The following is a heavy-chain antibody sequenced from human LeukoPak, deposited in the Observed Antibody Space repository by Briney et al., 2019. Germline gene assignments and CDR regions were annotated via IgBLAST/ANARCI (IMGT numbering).Heavy chain of an antibody. Sequence: SVKVSCKASGGTFSSYAISWVRQAPGRGLEWMGGIIPIFGTANYAQKFQGRVTITTDESTSTAYMELSSLRSEDTAVYYCAAPSPRGGAFDIWGQGTMVTVSS. CDR3: AAPSPRGGAFDI. D-gene: IGHD3-16*01. CDR1: GGTFSSYA. V-gene: IGHV1-69*05. J-gene: IGHJ3*02. CDR2: IIPIFGTA.